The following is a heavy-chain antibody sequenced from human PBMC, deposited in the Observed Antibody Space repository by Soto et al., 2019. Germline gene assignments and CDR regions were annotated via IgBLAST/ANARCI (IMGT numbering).Heavy chain of an antibody. J-gene: IGHJ4*02. CDR3: ARLEGLATIAYYFDY. Sequence: QLQLQESGPGLVKPSETLSLTCTVSGGSVSSSNYYWGWIRQSQAKGLEWIGSIYYSGSTYYNPSLECRVTISGDKSKNQFSLKVLSVTAADTAVYYCARLEGLATIAYYFDYWGQGTLVTVSS. V-gene: IGHV4-39*01. CDR2: IYYSGST. D-gene: IGHD3-9*01. CDR1: GGSVSSSNYY.